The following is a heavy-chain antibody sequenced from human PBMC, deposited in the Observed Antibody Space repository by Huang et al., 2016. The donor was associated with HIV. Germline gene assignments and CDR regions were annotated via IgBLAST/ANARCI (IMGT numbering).Heavy chain of an antibody. D-gene: IGHD2-15*01. CDR2: FEPEEGKK. J-gene: IGHJ3*02. Sequence: QVQLVESGAELKKPGASVRVSCKVSGYTVSELSLHWVRKATEKGLEWRGGFEPEEGKKIYAQRLQGRVTMPEDTSTDTAYMELSSLRPEDTAVYYCATSTPDVGAGVLRSAFDIWGQGTMVTVSS. CDR3: ATSTPDVGAGVLRSAFDI. V-gene: IGHV1-24*01. CDR1: GYTVSELS.